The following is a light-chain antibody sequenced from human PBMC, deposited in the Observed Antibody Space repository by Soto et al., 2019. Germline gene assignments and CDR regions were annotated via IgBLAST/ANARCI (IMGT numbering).Light chain of an antibody. V-gene: IGKV3-20*01. CDR2: GAS. Sequence: EIVLTQSPGTLSLSPGERATLSCRASQSVSSSYLAWYQHKPGQAPRLLIYGASSRATGIPDRFSGSVSGTDFTLTISRLEPEDFAVYYCQHYGSSRTFGQGTKVEIK. J-gene: IGKJ1*01. CDR1: QSVSSSY. CDR3: QHYGSSRT.